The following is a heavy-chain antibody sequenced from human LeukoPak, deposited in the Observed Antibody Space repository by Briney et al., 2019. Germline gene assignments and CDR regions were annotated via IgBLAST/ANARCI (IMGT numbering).Heavy chain of an antibody. CDR3: AREERGGIAATG. Sequence: GGSLRLSCAASGFTFEDYGMSWFRQAPGKGLEWVSGINWNGGSTGYADSVKGRFTISRDNAKNSLYLQMNNLRAEDTALYYCAREERGGIAATGWGQGTLVTVSS. CDR1: GFTFEDYG. J-gene: IGHJ4*02. D-gene: IGHD6-13*01. V-gene: IGHV3-20*04. CDR2: INWNGGST.